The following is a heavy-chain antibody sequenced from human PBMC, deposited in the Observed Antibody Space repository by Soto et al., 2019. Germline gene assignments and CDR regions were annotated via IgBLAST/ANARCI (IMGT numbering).Heavy chain of an antibody. D-gene: IGHD3-22*01. J-gene: IGHJ4*02. Sequence: ETLSLTCTVSGGSISGRYYWAWIRQPPGKGLEWIGIIFYSGTTYYNPSLKSRVTISVDTSKNQFSLNLNSVTAADTAVYYCARQLDYYDNYGPLDHWGQGTLVTVSS. CDR2: IFYSGTT. V-gene: IGHV4-39*01. CDR3: ARQLDYYDNYGPLDH. CDR1: GGSISGRYY.